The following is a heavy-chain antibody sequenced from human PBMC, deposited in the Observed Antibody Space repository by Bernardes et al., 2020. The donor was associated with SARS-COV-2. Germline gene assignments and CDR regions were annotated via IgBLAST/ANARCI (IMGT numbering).Heavy chain of an antibody. CDR3: ARDRGLRYFDY. Sequence: GGSRSLSCAASRFIFSSYWMHWVRQAPGKGLVWVSRINSDGSSTSYADSVKGRFTISRDNAKNTLYLQMTSLRVEDTAVYYCARDRGLRYFDYWGQGTLVTVSS. V-gene: IGHV3-74*01. CDR2: INSDGSST. D-gene: IGHD5-12*01. J-gene: IGHJ4*02. CDR1: RFIFSSYW.